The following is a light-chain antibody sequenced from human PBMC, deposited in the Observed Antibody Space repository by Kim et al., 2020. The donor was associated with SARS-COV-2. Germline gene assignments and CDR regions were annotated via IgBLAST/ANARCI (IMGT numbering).Light chain of an antibody. CDR1: SSDIGAYKY. CDR2: EVN. CDR3: TSYAGSNNLDV. J-gene: IGLJ1*01. Sequence: QSALTQPPSASGSPGQSVTISCTGTSSDIGAYKYVSWYQQHPGKAPKLMIYEVNRRPSGVPDRFSGSKSGNTASLTVSGLQAEDEADYYCTSYAGSNNLDVFGTGTKVNVL. V-gene: IGLV2-8*01.